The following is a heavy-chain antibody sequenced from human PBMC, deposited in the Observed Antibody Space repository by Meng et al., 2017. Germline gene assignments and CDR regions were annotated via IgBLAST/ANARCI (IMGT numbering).Heavy chain of an antibody. Sequence: SETLSLTCTVSGGSISSSSYYWGWIRQPPGKGLEWIGSIYYSGSTYYNPSLKSRVTISVDTSKNQFSLKLSSVTAADTAVYYCARGDYYGSGSYFPYYGMDVWGQGTTVTVSS. J-gene: IGHJ6*02. D-gene: IGHD3-10*01. CDR3: ARGDYYGSGSYFPYYGMDV. V-gene: IGHV4-39*07. CDR2: IYYSGST. CDR1: GGSISSSSYY.